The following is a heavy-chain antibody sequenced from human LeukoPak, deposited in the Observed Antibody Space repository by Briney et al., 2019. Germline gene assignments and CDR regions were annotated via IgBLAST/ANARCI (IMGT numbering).Heavy chain of an antibody. Sequence: ASVKVSCKASGYTFTGYYMHWVRQAPGQGLEWMGWINPNSGGTNYAQKFQGRVTMTRDTSISTAYMELSRLRSEDTAVYYCARDGNSAAAGPFDYWGQGTLVTVSS. CDR1: GYTFTGYY. CDR3: ARDGNSAAAGPFDY. CDR2: INPNSGGT. D-gene: IGHD6-13*01. J-gene: IGHJ4*02. V-gene: IGHV1-2*02.